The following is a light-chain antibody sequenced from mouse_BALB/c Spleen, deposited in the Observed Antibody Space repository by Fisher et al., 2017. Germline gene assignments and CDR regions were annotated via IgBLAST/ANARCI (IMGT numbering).Light chain of an antibody. CDR2: STS. CDR1: SSVSY. Sequence: IVLTQSTAIMSASPGEKVTMTCSASSSVSYMHWYQQKSGTSPKLLIYSTSNLASGVPSRFSGSGSRTFYSLTISSVEAEDAADYYCHQWSSYPWTFGGGTKLEIK. V-gene: IGKV4-80*01. CDR3: HQWSSYPWT. J-gene: IGKJ1*01.